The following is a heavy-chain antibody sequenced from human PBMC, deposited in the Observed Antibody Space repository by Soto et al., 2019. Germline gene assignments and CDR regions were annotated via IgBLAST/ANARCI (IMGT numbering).Heavy chain of an antibody. J-gene: IGHJ4*02. D-gene: IGHD4-4*01. CDR1: GFIVSNNY. CDR3: ARGRRNYSATDY. V-gene: IGHV3-66*01. CDR2: IYSGGST. Sequence: EVQLVESGGGLVQPGGSLRLSCAASGFIVSNNYMTWVRQAPGKGLEWVSVIYSGGSTYYADSVKGRFTISRDYSKNTVFLQMNSLRVEDTAVYYCARGRRNYSATDYWGQGTPVTVST.